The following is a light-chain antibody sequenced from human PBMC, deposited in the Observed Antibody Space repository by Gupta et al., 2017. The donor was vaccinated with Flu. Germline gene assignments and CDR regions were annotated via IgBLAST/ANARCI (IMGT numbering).Light chain of an antibody. V-gene: IGLV3-25*01. CDR3: QSADSSGTLGV. CDR1: ALSKQY. J-gene: IGLJ2*01. Sequence: SYQLIQPPSVSVSPGQTARITCSGDALSKQYAYWYQQKPGQAPVLVIYKDSERPSGIPERFSGSSSGTTVTLTISGVQAEDEADYYCQSADSSGTLGVFGGGTKLTVL. CDR2: KDS.